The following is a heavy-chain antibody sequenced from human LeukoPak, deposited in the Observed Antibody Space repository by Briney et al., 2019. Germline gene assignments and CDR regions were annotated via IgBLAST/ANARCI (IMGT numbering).Heavy chain of an antibody. D-gene: IGHD6-13*01. CDR2: IYHSGST. J-gene: IGHJ4*02. V-gene: IGHV4-4*08. CDR3: ATLPGIAAAGTEY. CDR1: GGSISSYY. Sequence: PSETLSLTCTVSGGSISSYYWSWIRQPPGKGLEWIGYIYHSGSTNYNPSLKSRVTISVDTSKNQFSLKLSSVTAADTAVYYCATLPGIAAAGTEYWGQGTLVTVSS.